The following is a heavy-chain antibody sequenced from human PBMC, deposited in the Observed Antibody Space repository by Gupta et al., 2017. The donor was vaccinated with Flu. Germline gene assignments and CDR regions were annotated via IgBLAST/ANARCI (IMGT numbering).Heavy chain of an antibody. V-gene: IGHV3-23*01. CDR2: ISGSGGST. D-gene: IGHD2-2*01. Sequence: GLGWVSDISGSGGSTYYADSVKGRLTISRDNSKNTLYLQMNSLRAEDTAVYYCAKSYAIPIYCSSTSCSLQHWGQGTLVTVSS. CDR3: AKSYAIPIYCSSTSCSLQH. J-gene: IGHJ1*01.